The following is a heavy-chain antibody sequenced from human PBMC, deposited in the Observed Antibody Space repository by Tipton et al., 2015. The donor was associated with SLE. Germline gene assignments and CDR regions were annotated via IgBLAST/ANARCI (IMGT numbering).Heavy chain of an antibody. CDR3: AKHGPVGTGPMNDAFDI. J-gene: IGHJ3*02. D-gene: IGHD3/OR15-3a*01. Sequence: TLSLTCTVSGGSISSGSYYWSWIRQPAGKGLEWIGRIYYSGSTYCSPSLKSRVTMSADTSKNQLSLKLSSVTAADTAVYYCAKHGPVGTGPMNDAFDIWGQGTMVTVSS. V-gene: IGHV4-39*01. CDR1: GGSISSGSYY. CDR2: IYYSGST.